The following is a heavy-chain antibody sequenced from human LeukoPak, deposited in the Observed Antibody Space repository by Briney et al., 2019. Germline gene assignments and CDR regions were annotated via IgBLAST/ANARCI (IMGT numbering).Heavy chain of an antibody. J-gene: IGHJ4*02. Sequence: GGSLRLSCKASGFSFSNYYMNWVRQAPGKGLVWVSRMDSDGSSINYADSVKGRFTISRDNAKNTLYLQMNSLRVEDTAVYYCASDMSTVTNSPYNWGQGTLVTVSS. CDR3: ASDMSTVTNSPYN. CDR2: MDSDGSSI. D-gene: IGHD4-17*01. V-gene: IGHV3-74*01. CDR1: GFSFSNYY.